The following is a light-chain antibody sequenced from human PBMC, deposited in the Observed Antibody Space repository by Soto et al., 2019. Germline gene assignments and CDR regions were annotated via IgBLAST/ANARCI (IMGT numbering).Light chain of an antibody. CDR2: SVS. J-gene: IGLJ1*01. Sequence: QSALTQPRSVSGSPGQSVTISCTGTSSDVGGHNYVSWYQQYPGKAPRLLLSSVSKRPSGVPDRFSGYKSGNTASLTISGLQAEDEADYYCCSYAGSYTYVFGTGTKVTV. V-gene: IGLV2-11*01. CDR3: CSYAGSYTYV. CDR1: SSDVGGHNY.